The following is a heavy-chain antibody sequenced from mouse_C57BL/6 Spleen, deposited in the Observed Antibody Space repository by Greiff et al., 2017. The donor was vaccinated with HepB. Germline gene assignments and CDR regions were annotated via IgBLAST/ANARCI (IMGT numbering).Heavy chain of an antibody. CDR3: ARIYDDYDSEGY. D-gene: IGHD2-3*01. CDR2: ISYDGSN. CDR1: GYSITSGYY. Sequence: EVKLQESGPGLVKPSQSLSLTCSVTGYSITSGYYWNWIRQFPGNKLEWMGYISYDGSNNYNPSLKNRISITRDTSKNQFFLKLNSVTTEDTATYYCARIYDDYDSEGYWGQGTTLTVSS. V-gene: IGHV3-6*01. J-gene: IGHJ2*01.